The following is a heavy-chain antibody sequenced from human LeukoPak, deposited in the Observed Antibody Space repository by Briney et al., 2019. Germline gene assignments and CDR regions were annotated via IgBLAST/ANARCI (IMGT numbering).Heavy chain of an antibody. Sequence: PSETLSLTCTVSGGSISSSSYYWGWIRQPPGKGLEWIGSMYYIGSTYYNPSLKSRVTISVDKSKNQFSLKLSSVTAADTAVYYCARAAGYCSGGSCYQNFDYWGQGTLVTVSS. V-gene: IGHV4-39*07. CDR2: MYYIGST. CDR3: ARAAGYCSGGSCYQNFDY. CDR1: GGSISSSSYY. J-gene: IGHJ4*02. D-gene: IGHD2-15*01.